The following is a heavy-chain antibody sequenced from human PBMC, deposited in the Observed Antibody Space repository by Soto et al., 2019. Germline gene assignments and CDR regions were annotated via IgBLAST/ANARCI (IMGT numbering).Heavy chain of an antibody. CDR1: GGSISSYY. CDR2: IYYSGST. J-gene: IGHJ4*02. CDR3: ARAGAKRRGYSYGYAFDY. V-gene: IGHV4-59*01. D-gene: IGHD5-18*01. Sequence: QVQLQESGPGLVKPSETLSLTCTVSGGSISSYYWSWIRQPPGKGLEWIGYIYYSGSTNYNPSLKSRVTISVDTSKNQFSLKLSSVTAADTAVYYCARAGAKRRGYSYGYAFDYWGQGTLVTVSS.